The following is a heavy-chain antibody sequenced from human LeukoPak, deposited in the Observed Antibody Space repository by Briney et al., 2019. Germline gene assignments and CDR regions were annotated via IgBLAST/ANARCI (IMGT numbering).Heavy chain of an antibody. CDR1: GYTLTELS. V-gene: IGHV1-18*01. CDR2: ISAYNGNT. D-gene: IGHD4-23*01. J-gene: IGHJ4*02. CDR3: ARTTVAMSMDY. Sequence: ASVKVSCKVSGYTLTELSMHWVRQAPGKGLEWMGWISAYNGNTNYAQKLQGRVTMTTDTSTSTAYMELRSLRSDDTAVYYCARTTVAMSMDYWGQGTLVTVSS.